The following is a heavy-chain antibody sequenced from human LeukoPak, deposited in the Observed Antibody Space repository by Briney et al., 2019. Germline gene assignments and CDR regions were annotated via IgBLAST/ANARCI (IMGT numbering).Heavy chain of an antibody. Sequence: GGSQRLSCAASGFTFSDYYMSWIRQAPGKGLEWVSYISSSGSTIYYADSVKGRFTISRDNAKNSLYLQMNSLRAEDTAVYYCARRQQLVRTFDYWGQGTLVTVSS. J-gene: IGHJ4*02. D-gene: IGHD6-13*01. CDR3: ARRQQLVRTFDY. V-gene: IGHV3-11*01. CDR2: ISSSGSTI. CDR1: GFTFSDYY.